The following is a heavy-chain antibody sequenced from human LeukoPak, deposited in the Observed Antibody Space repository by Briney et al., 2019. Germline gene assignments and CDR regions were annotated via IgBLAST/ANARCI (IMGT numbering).Heavy chain of an antibody. CDR1: GFTFSSHW. J-gene: IGHJ5*02. CDR3: ARDLYDSSGYFYGAS. V-gene: IGHV3-7*01. CDR2: IKQDASDK. D-gene: IGHD3-22*01. Sequence: GGSLRLSCAASGFTFSSHWMSWVRQAPGKGLEWVAYIKQDASDKYYVDSMKGRFTISRDNAKNSLYLQMNSLRAEDTALYYCARDLYDSSGYFYGASWGRGTLVTVSS.